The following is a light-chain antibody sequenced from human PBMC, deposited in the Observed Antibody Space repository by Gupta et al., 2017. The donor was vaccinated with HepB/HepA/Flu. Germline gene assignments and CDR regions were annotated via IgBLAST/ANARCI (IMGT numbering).Light chain of an antibody. V-gene: IGKV3-20*01. Sequence: EIVLTQSPGTLSLSPGERATLSCRARQSFSRTFLAWYQQKAGQAPRLLIYGTSSRATGIPDRFSGSGSGTDFTLTISRLEPEDFAVYYCQQYGGSPLTFGGGTKVEIK. J-gene: IGKJ4*01. CDR1: QSFSRTF. CDR3: QQYGGSPLT. CDR2: GTS.